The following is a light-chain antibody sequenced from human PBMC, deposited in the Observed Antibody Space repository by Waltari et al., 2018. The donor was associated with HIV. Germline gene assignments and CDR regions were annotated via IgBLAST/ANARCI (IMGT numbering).Light chain of an antibody. CDR3: SSYAGGNNLV. J-gene: IGLJ2*01. CDR1: SSDVGGYNF. V-gene: IGLV2-8*01. CDR2: EVT. Sequence: QSALTQPPSASGSPGLSVTISCTGTSSDVGGYNFVSWYQQHPGKAPKLMIFEVTKRPSGVPARFSGSKTGNTASLTVSGLQADDEADYYCSSYAGGNNLVFGGGTKLTVL.